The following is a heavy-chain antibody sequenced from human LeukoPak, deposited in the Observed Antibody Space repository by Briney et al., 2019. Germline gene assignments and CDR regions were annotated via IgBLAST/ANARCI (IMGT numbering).Heavy chain of an antibody. CDR1: GGSFSGYY. CDR3: ARGALKWELPPIRARKSYYFDY. CDR2: INHSGST. D-gene: IGHD1-26*01. V-gene: IGHV4-34*01. J-gene: IGHJ4*02. Sequence: PSETLSLTCAVYGGSFSGYYWSWIRQPPGKGLEWIGEINHSGSTNYNPSLKSRVTISVDTSKNQFSLKLSSVTAADTAVYYCARGALKWELPPIRARKSYYFDYWGQGTLVTVSS.